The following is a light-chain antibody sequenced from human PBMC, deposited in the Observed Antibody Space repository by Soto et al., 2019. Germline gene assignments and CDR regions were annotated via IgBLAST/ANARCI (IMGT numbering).Light chain of an antibody. CDR2: DAS. Sequence: EIVLTQSPATLSLSPGERATLSCRASQSVSSYLAWYQQKPGQAPRLLIYDASNRATGIPARFSGSGSGTDFPLTISSLEPEDFAVYYCQQRSNFFGGGTKVEIK. J-gene: IGKJ4*01. CDR3: QQRSNF. CDR1: QSVSSY. V-gene: IGKV3-11*01.